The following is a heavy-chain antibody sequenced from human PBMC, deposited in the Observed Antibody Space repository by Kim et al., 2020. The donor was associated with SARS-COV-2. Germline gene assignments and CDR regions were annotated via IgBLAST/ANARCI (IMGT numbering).Heavy chain of an antibody. CDR3: ARVTGRPAGAHFDY. D-gene: IGHD3-9*01. Sequence: SETLSLTCTVSGGSISSSGYYWGWVRQPPGKGLEWIGVIYYSGNTYYYNPSLKSRVTLSVDTSKNQFSLRLNSVTAADTAMYYCARVTGRPAGAHFDYWGQGTLVTVAS. V-gene: IGHV4-39*07. J-gene: IGHJ4*02. CDR1: GGSISSSGYY. CDR2: IYYSGNTY.